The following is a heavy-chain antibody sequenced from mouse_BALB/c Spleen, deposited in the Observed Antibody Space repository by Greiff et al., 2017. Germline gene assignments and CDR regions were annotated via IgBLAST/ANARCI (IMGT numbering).Heavy chain of an antibody. D-gene: IGHD3-3*01. J-gene: IGHJ2*01. CDR3: ERYARGFYYFDY. V-gene: IGHV1S135*01. CDR2: IDPYYGGT. CDR1: GFSFTGYD. Sequence: VQLMQSGPGLVKPGASLKISCTASGFSFTGYDMNWVHQSTGKSLEWIGNIDPYYGGTSYNQKFKGKSTLTVDNTSSTICMQLKNLTSEDSAVYYCERYARGFYYFDYWGQGTTLTVSS.